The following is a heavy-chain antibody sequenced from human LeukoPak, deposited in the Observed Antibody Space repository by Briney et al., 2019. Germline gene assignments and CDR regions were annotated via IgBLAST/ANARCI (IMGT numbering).Heavy chain of an antibody. CDR3: ARASRIAAAGTLGYYYGMDV. CDR1: GYTFTSYG. Sequence: ASVKVSCKASGYTFTSYGISWVRQAPGQGLEWMGWISAYNGNTNYAQKLQGRVTMTTDTSTSTAYMELRSLRSDDTAVYYCARASRIAAAGTLGYYYGMDVGGQGTTVTVSS. V-gene: IGHV1-18*01. CDR2: ISAYNGNT. J-gene: IGHJ6*02. D-gene: IGHD6-13*01.